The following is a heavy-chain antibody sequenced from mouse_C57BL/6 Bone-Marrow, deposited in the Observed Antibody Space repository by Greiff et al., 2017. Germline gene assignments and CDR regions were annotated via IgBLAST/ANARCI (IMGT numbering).Heavy chain of an antibody. CDR3: AKIYDCYFYFDY. V-gene: IGHV1-63*01. CDR2: IYPGGGYT. D-gene: IGHD2-3*01. Sequence: QVQLQQSGAELVRPGTSVKMSCKASGYTFTNYWIGWAKQRPGHGLEWIGDIYPGGGYTNYNEKFKGKATLTADKSSSTAYMTFIRLTSEESANYYCAKIYDCYFYFDYWGQGTTLTVSS. J-gene: IGHJ2*01. CDR1: GYTFTNYW.